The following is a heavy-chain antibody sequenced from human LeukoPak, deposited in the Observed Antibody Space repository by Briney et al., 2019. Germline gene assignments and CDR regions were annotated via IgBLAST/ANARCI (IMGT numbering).Heavy chain of an antibody. V-gene: IGHV3-9*01. CDR1: GFIFSQYP. CDR2: ISWNSGSI. D-gene: IGHD2-15*01. J-gene: IGHJ4*02. CDR3: AGGVVAPDY. Sequence: GGSLRLSCAASGFIFSQYPMSWVRQAPGKGLEWVSGISWNSGSIGYADSVKGRFTISRDNAKNSLYLQMNSLRAEDTALYYCAGGVVAPDYWGQGTLVTVSS.